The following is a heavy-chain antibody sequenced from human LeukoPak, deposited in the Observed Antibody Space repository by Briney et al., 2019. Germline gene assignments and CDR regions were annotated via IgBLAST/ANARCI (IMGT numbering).Heavy chain of an antibody. CDR3: ARTRLSSDC. J-gene: IGHJ4*02. CDR1: GFTFSSYW. CDR2: IRQDGSDK. Sequence: GGSLRLSCAASGFTFSSYWMAWVRQAPGKGLEWVASIRQDGSDKNYVDSVKGRFTISRDNAKNSLYLQMNSLRDEDTAVYYCARTRLSSDCWGQGTLVTVSS. D-gene: IGHD2/OR15-2a*01. V-gene: IGHV3-7*01.